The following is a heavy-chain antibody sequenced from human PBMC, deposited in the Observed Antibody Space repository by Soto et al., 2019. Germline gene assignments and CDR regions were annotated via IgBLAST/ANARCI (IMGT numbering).Heavy chain of an antibody. Sequence: SVKVSCKASGGTFSSYAISWVRQAPGQGPEWMGGTIPIFGTANYAQKFQGRVTITADESTSTAYMELSSLRSEDTAVYYCASAGDNWNGPFDYWGQGTLVTVSS. J-gene: IGHJ4*02. CDR1: GGTFSSYA. D-gene: IGHD1-20*01. CDR3: ASAGDNWNGPFDY. CDR2: TIPIFGTA. V-gene: IGHV1-69*13.